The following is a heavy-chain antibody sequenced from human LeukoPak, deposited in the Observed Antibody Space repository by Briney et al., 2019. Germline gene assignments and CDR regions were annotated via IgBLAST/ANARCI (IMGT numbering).Heavy chain of an antibody. CDR2: IWYDGSNK. CDR1: GFTFSSYG. J-gene: IGHJ4*02. D-gene: IGHD5-18*01. V-gene: IGHV3-33*06. CDR3: AKGGYSCGPTPFDY. Sequence: GGSLRLSCAASGFTFSSYGMHWVRQAPGKGLEWVAVIWYDGSNKYYADSVKGRFTISRDNSKNTLYLQMNSLRAEDTAVYYCAKGGYSCGPTPFDYWGQGTLVTVSS.